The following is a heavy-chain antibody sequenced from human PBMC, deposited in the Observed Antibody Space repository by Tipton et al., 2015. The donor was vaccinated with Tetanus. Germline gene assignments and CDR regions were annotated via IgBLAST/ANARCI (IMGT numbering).Heavy chain of an antibody. CDR1: GFTLSTYD. Sequence: SLRLSCAASGFTLSTYDIHWVRQPPGKGLEWVSGISTAGDTHYSGSVKGRFTISRENVKNSLSLQLNNLRVGDTAVYYCARGSAGSPMDVWGQGTTVAASS. CDR3: ARGSAGSPMDV. J-gene: IGHJ6*02. V-gene: IGHV3-13*01. CDR2: ISTAGDT.